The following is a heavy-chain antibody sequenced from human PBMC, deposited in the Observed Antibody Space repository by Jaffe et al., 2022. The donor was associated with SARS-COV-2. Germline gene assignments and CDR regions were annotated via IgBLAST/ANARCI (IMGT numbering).Heavy chain of an antibody. V-gene: IGHV3-30-3*01. CDR2: ISYDGSNK. CDR1: GFTFSSYA. CDR3: ARDMPGPPEKWYYYYGMDV. J-gene: IGHJ6*02. Sequence: QVQLVESGGGVVQPGRSLRLSCAASGFTFSSYAMHWVRQAPGKGLEWVAVISYDGSNKYYADSVKGRFTISRDNSKNTLYLQMNSLRAEDTAVYYCARDMPGPPEKWYYYYGMDVWGQGTTVTVSS. D-gene: IGHD2-2*01.